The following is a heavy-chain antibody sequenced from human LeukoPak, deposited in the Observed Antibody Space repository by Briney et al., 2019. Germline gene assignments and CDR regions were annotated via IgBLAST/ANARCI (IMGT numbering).Heavy chain of an antibody. J-gene: IGHJ6*03. CDR2: INHSGST. Sequence: SETLSLTCAVYGGSFSGYYWSWIRQPPGKGLEWIGEINHSGSTNYNPSLKSRVTISVDTSKNQFSLKLSSVTAADTAVYYCAKAAAGGYYYYYYMDVWGKGTTVTVS. CDR1: GGSFSGYY. V-gene: IGHV4-34*01. D-gene: IGHD6-13*01. CDR3: AKAAAGGYYYYYYMDV.